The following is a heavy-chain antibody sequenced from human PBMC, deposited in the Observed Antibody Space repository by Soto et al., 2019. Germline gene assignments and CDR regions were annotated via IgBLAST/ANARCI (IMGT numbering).Heavy chain of an antibody. CDR2: IDTSGST. J-gene: IGHJ4*02. D-gene: IGHD3-3*01. CDR1: GGSISTYY. Sequence: QGHLQESGPGLVRPSETLSLTCSVSGGSISTYYCNWIRQPAGKGLEWIGRIDTSGSTNYNPSLKSRVTMSVDTSKALCPVQFSSLAAADTGVYYCARGGHDLWSGPFDYWGQGTPVNVSS. CDR3: ARGGHDLWSGPFDY. V-gene: IGHV4-4*07.